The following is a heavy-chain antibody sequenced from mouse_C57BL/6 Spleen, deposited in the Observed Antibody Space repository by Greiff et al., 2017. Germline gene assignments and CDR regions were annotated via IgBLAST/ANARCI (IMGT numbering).Heavy chain of an antibody. CDR1: GYTFTSYG. CDR2: IYPRSGNT. CDR3: ARRYYDHDGDGLAY. V-gene: IGHV1-81*01. J-gene: IGHJ3*01. Sequence: QVHVKQSGAELARPGASVKLSCKASGYTFTSYGISWVKQRTGQGLEWIGGIYPRSGNTNYHEKFKGKATLTADKSSRTAYMELRSLTSEDSAVYFCARRYYDHDGDGLAYWGQGTLVTVSA. D-gene: IGHD2-4*01.